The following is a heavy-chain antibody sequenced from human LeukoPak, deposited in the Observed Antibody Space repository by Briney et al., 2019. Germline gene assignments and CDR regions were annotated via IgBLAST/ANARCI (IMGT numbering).Heavy chain of an antibody. J-gene: IGHJ5*02. CDR2: ISYDGSNK. Sequence: QPGRSLRLSCAASGFTFSSYAMHWVRLAPGKGLEWVAVISYDGSNKYYADSVKGRFTISRDNSKNTLYLQMNSLRAEDTAVYYCAREILAWLVANWFDPWGQGTLVTVSS. CDR1: GFTFSSYA. CDR3: AREILAWLVANWFDP. V-gene: IGHV3-30-3*01. D-gene: IGHD6-19*01.